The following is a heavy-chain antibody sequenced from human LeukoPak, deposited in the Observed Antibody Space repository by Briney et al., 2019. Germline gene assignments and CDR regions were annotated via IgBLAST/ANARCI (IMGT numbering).Heavy chain of an antibody. V-gene: IGHV4-34*01. CDR2: IYYSGST. J-gene: IGHJ4*02. Sequence: SETLSLTCAVYGGSFSGYYWSWIRQPPGKGLEWIGSIYYSGSTYYNPSLKSRVTISVDTSKNQFSLKLSSVTAADTAVYYCVRTGYDILTDYWGQGTLVTVSS. D-gene: IGHD3-9*01. CDR3: VRTGYDILTDY. CDR1: GGSFSGYY.